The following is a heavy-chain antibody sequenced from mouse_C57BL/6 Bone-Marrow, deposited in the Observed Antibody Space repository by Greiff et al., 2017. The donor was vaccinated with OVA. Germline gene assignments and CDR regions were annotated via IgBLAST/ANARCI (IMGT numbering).Heavy chain of an antibody. Sequence: QVQLQQPGAELVRPGSSVKLSCKASGYTFTSYWMDWVKQRPGQGLEWIGNIYPSDSETNYNQKFKDKATLTVDKSSSTAYMQLSSLTSEDSAVYYCAREYGLYYFDYWGQGTTLTVSS. CDR2: IYPSDSET. V-gene: IGHV1-61*01. D-gene: IGHD2-10*02. CDR1: GYTFTSYW. J-gene: IGHJ2*01. CDR3: AREYGLYYFDY.